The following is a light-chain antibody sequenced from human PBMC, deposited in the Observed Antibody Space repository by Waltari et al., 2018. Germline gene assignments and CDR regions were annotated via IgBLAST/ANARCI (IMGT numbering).Light chain of an antibody. V-gene: IGLV2-23*02. CDR2: EVI. CDR3: CSYAGSVV. Sequence: QSALTQPASVSGSPGQSITISCTGSSSDIGSYNVVSWYQHHPGKAPKLMIYEVIKRPSGVSNRFSVSKSGNTASLTISGLQAEDEADYYCCSYAGSVVFGGGTKLTVL. J-gene: IGLJ2*01. CDR1: SSDIGSYNV.